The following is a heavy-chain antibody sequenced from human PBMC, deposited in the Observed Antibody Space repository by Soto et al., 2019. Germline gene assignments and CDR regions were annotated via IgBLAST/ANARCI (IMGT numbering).Heavy chain of an antibody. CDR1: GFTVSSNY. Sequence: GGSLRLSCAASGFTVSSNYMSWVRQAPGKGLEWVSVIYSGGSTYYADSVKGRFTISRDNSKNTLYLQMNSLRAENTAVYYCARDQIDILTGAYGMDFWGQGTTVTVSS. CDR2: IYSGGST. J-gene: IGHJ6*02. CDR3: ARDQIDILTGAYGMDF. D-gene: IGHD3-9*01. V-gene: IGHV3-66*01.